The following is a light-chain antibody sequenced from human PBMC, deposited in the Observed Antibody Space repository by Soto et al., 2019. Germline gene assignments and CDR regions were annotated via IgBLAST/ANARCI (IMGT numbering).Light chain of an antibody. CDR1: SSDVGGYNY. CDR2: EVN. J-gene: IGLJ2*01. CDR3: ASWDDTLSVPI. Sequence: QSVLTQPPSASGSPGQSVTISCTGTSSDVGGYNYVSWYQQHPGKAPKLVIYEVNKRPSGVPDRFSGSKSGNTASLTVSGLQAEDEADYYCASWDDTLSVPIFGGGTKLTVL. V-gene: IGLV2-8*01.